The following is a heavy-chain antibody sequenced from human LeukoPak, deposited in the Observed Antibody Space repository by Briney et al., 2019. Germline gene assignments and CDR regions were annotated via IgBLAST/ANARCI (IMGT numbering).Heavy chain of an antibody. CDR1: GYTFTSYG. Sequence: GASVKVSCKASGYTFTSYGISWVRQAPGQGPEWMGWISAYNGNTNYAQKLQGRVTMTTDTSTSTAYMELRSLRSDDTAVYYCARWSITMVRGVIPDYYYGMDVWGQGTTVTVSS. J-gene: IGHJ6*02. CDR3: ARWSITMVRGVIPDYYYGMDV. CDR2: ISAYNGNT. D-gene: IGHD3-10*01. V-gene: IGHV1-18*01.